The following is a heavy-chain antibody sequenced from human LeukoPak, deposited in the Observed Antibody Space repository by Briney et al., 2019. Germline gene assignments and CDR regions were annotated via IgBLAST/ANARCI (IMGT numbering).Heavy chain of an antibody. D-gene: IGHD3-10*01. CDR1: GGSISSGGYY. V-gene: IGHV4-61*08. CDR2: IYYSGST. J-gene: IGHJ6*02. CDR3: ARNRRFGYYGMDV. Sequence: PSETLSLTCTVSGGSISSGGYYWSWIRQPPGKGLEWIGYIYYSGSTNYNPSLKSRVTISVDTSKNQFSLKLSSVTAADTAVYYCARNRRFGYYGMDVWGQGTTVTVSS.